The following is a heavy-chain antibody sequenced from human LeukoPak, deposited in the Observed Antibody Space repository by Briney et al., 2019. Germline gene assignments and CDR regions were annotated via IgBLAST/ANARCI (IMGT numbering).Heavy chain of an antibody. CDR1: GFTFSSYA. V-gene: IGHV3-30*04. D-gene: IGHD3-10*01. Sequence: PGGSLRLSCAASGFTFSSYAMHWVRQAPGKGLEWVAVISYDGSNKYYADSVKGRFTISRDNSKNTLYLQMNSLRAEDTAVYYCARSPLGVRGIDFFDYWGQGTLVTVSS. CDR3: ARSPLGVRGIDFFDY. J-gene: IGHJ4*02. CDR2: ISYDGSNK.